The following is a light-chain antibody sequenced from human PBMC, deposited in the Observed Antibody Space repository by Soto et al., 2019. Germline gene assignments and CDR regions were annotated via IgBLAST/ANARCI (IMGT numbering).Light chain of an antibody. V-gene: IGKV4-1*01. CDR2: WAS. J-gene: IGKJ1*01. Sequence: DIVMTQSPDSLAVSLGERSTINCKPSQSVLYSSNKKNDLAWYQKKPGQPPKVLIYWASTRESGVPDRFSGSGSGTDFTLTISSLQAEDVALYYCHQYYTTPWTFGQGTKVEVK. CDR1: QSVLYSSNKKND. CDR3: HQYYTTPWT.